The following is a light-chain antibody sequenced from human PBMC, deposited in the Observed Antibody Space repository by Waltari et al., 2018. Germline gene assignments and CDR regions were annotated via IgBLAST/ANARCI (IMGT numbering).Light chain of an antibody. CDR1: QTISSY. V-gene: IGKV1-17*03. CDR2: AAS. J-gene: IGKJ1*01. CDR3: QQHNSHPRT. Sequence: DIQMTQSPSSLSASVGDRVTITCRASQTISSYLAWYQQKPGKVPKLLIYAASSLESGVPSRFSGSGSGTEFTLTITKLQPEDFATYYCQQHNSHPRTFGQGTKVEIK.